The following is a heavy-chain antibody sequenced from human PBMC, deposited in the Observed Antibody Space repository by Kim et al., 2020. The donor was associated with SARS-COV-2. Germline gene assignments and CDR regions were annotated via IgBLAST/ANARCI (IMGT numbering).Heavy chain of an antibody. CDR1: GGTFSSYA. CDR3: AREPPTYYYDSSGKGGDY. Sequence: SVKVSCKASGGTFSSYAISWVRQAPGQGLEWMGGIIPIFGTANYAQKFQGRVTITADESTSTAYMELSSLRYEDTAVYYCAREPPTYYYDSSGKGGDYWGQGTLVTVSS. J-gene: IGHJ4*02. D-gene: IGHD3-22*01. CDR2: IIPIFGTA. V-gene: IGHV1-69*13.